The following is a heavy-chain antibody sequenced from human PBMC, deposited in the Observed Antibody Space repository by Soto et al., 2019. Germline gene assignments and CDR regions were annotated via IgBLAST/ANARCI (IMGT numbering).Heavy chain of an antibody. D-gene: IGHD1-7*01. CDR2: IIPIFGTA. V-gene: IGHV1-69*13. CDR1: GGTFSSYA. J-gene: IGHJ6*02. CDR3: ARAVTGTTNPYYYGMDV. Sequence: ASVKVSCKASGGTFSSYAISWARQAPGQGLEWMGGIIPIFGTANYAQKFQGRVTITADESTSTAYMELSSLRSEDTAVYYCARAVTGTTNPYYYGMDVWGQGTTVTVSS.